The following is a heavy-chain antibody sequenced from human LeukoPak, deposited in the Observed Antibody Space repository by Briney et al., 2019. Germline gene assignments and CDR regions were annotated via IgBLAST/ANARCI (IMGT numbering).Heavy chain of an antibody. V-gene: IGHV3-9*01. CDR3: AKLWGSGYDYSYYFDY. CDR1: GFTFDDYA. D-gene: IGHD5-12*01. CDR2: ISWNSGSI. J-gene: IGHJ4*02. Sequence: GGSLRLSCAASGFTFDDYAMHWVRQAPGKGLEWVSGISWNSGSIVYADSVKGRFTISRDNAKNSLYLQMNSLRAEDTALYYCAKLWGSGYDYSYYFDYWGQGTLVTVSS.